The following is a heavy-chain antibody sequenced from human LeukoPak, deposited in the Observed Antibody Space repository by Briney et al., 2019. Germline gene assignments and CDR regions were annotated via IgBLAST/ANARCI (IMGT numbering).Heavy chain of an antibody. V-gene: IGHV3-23*01. CDR3: SRIGPGAWDY. CDR2: ISGNGGST. CDR1: GFTFSSYA. D-gene: IGHD1-14*01. J-gene: IGHJ4*02. Sequence: PGGTLRLSCAASGFTFSSYAMSWVRQAPGKGLEWVSAISGNGGSTYYADSVQGRFTSSRDNSKNTLYLQMNSLRAEDTAGYYCSRIGPGAWDYWGQGTLVTVSS.